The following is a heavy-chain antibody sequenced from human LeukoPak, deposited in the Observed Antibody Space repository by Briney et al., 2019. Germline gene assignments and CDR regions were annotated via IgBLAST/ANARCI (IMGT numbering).Heavy chain of an antibody. V-gene: IGHV3-53*01. CDR1: GFTVSSNY. Sequence: GGSLRLSCAASGFTVSSNYMSWVRQAPGKGLEWVSIIYSGGSTFYADSVKGRFTISRDNSKNTLYLQMNSLKASDTAIYYCARRGAAFDIWGQGTMVTVSS. J-gene: IGHJ3*02. CDR3: ARRGAAFDI. CDR2: IYSGGST. D-gene: IGHD3-10*01.